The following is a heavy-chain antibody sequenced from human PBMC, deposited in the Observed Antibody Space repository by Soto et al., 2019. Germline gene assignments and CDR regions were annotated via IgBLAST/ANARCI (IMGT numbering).Heavy chain of an antibody. V-gene: IGHV3-74*01. CDR2: LNDDGSTT. D-gene: IGHD3-22*01. J-gene: IGHJ3*02. CDR3: TRASYYYDSSGYSYAFDI. CDR1: GFTFNSYW. Sequence: GGSLRLSCAASGFTFNSYWMHWVRQAPGKGLVWVSRLNDDGSTTNYADSVEGRFTISRDNAKNTLYLQMNSLRAEDTAVYYCTRASYYYDSSGYSYAFDIWGQGTMVTVSS.